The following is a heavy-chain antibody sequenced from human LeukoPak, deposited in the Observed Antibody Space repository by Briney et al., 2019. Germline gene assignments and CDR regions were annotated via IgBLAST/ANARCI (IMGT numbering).Heavy chain of an antibody. CDR3: ARDGLYCTNGVCSSDI. CDR1: GYTFTRHY. J-gene: IGHJ3*02. V-gene: IGHV1-46*01. Sequence: GASVKVSCAASGYTFTRHYMNWVRQAPGRGLEWMGKINPSSGGTGYAQKFQGRVTMTRDTSTSTVYMELTSLRSEDTAVYYCARDGLYCTNGVCSSDIWGQGTLVTVSS. CDR2: INPSSGGT. D-gene: IGHD2-8*01.